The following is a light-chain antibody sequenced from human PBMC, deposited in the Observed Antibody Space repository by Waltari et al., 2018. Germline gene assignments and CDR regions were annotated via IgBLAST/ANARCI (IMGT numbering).Light chain of an antibody. CDR2: NNT. CDR1: SPNIGSNT. CDR3: AAWDDSVNAWL. V-gene: IGLV1-44*01. Sequence: QPVLIQPPSASGTLGPRVTITCSGSSPNIGSNTVNWYQQFPGAAPKIFIYNNTQRPAGVPVRFSGSKSGTSASLAISGLQSEDEADYYCAAWDDSVNAWLFGGGAKLTVL. J-gene: IGLJ3*02.